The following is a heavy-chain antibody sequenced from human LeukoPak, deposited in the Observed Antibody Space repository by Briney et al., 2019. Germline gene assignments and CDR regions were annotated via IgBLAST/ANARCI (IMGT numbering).Heavy chain of an antibody. CDR1: GFTFGSSA. D-gene: IGHD6-13*01. V-gene: IGHV3-23*01. J-gene: IGHJ4*02. CDR3: AKGSLGSWYYFDY. CDR2: FSRSGPDT. Sequence: PGGSLRLSCAASGFTFGSSATSWVRQAPGKGPEWVSTFSRSGPDTYYADSVKGRFTIFRDNSKNTLYLQMNSLRAEDTAVYYCAKGSLGSWYYFDYWGQGTLVTVSS.